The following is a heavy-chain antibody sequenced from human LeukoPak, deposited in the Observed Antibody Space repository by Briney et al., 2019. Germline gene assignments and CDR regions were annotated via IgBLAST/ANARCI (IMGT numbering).Heavy chain of an antibody. D-gene: IGHD1-26*01. J-gene: IGHJ6*02. CDR3: AKDIGKGGPGGYYYGMDV. CDR1: GFTFDDYA. Sequence: PGSSLRLSCAASGFTFDDYAMHWVRQAPRKGLEWVSGISWNSGSIGYADSVKDRFTISRDNAKNSLYLQMNSLRAEDTALYYCAKDIGKGGPGGYYYGMDVWGQGTTVTVSS. CDR2: ISWNSGSI. V-gene: IGHV3-9*01.